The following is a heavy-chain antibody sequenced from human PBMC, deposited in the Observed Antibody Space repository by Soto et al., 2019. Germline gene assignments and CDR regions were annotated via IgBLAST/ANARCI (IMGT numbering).Heavy chain of an antibody. CDR3: THSDYSSANDY. CDR1: GFSLITSGVG. Sequence: QITLKESGPTLVKPTQTLTLTCTFSGFSLITSGVGVGWIRQPPGKALEWLALIYWDDDKRCSPSLKSRLTITKDTSKNQVVLTMTKTDPVDTATYYSTHSDYSSANDYWGQGTLVTVSS. CDR2: IYWDDDK. J-gene: IGHJ4*02. V-gene: IGHV2-5*02. D-gene: IGHD6-25*01.